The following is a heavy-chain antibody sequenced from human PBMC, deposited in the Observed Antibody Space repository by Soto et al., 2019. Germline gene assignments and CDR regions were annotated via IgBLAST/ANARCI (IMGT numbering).Heavy chain of an antibody. Sequence: QVQLVESGGGVVQPGRSLRLSCAASGFTFSSYGMHWVRQAPGKGLEWVAVMSYDGSNKYYADSVKGRFTISRDNSKNTLYLQMSSLRAEDTAVYYCAKDLVHWKSSSWDWGGYFDCWGQGTLVTVSS. CDR1: GFTFSSYG. V-gene: IGHV3-30*18. CDR2: MSYDGSNK. CDR3: AKDLVHWKSSSWDWGGYFDC. D-gene: IGHD6-13*01. J-gene: IGHJ4*02.